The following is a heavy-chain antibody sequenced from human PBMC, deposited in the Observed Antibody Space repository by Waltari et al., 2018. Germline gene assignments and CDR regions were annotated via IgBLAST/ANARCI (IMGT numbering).Heavy chain of an antibody. Sequence: QVQLVQSGTEVKKPGASVKVSCPASGYSFTHYHLHWVRQTPGQGLEWLGWINPKNGDTGYAQNFLGRVTMTRDTSINTVYMDLSGLRSDDTAVFYCARDPGPIVGAPDYWGQGTLVTVSS. CDR3: ARDPGPIVGAPDY. CDR1: GYSFTHYH. J-gene: IGHJ4*02. CDR2: INPKNGDT. D-gene: IGHD1-26*01. V-gene: IGHV1-2*02.